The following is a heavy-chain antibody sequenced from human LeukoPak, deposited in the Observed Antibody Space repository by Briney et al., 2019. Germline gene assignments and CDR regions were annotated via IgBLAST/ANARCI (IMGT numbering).Heavy chain of an antibody. CDR3: ARVSPGDVVVTAANWFDP. CDR2: IYYSGST. D-gene: IGHD2-21*02. J-gene: IGHJ5*02. CDR1: GGSFSGYY. V-gene: IGHV4-34*01. Sequence: SETLSLTCAVYGGSFSGYYWGWIRQPPGKGLEWIGSIYYSGSTYYNPSLKSRVTISVDTSKNQFSLKLSSVTAADTAVYYCARVSPGDVVVTAANWFDPWGQGTLVTVSS.